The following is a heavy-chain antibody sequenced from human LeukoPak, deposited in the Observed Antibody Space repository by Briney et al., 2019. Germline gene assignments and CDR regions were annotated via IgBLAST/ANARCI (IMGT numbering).Heavy chain of an antibody. CDR2: IYPGDSDT. D-gene: IGHD6-19*01. CDR3: ARHRDSSGRGDYYYYMDV. J-gene: IGHJ6*03. Sequence: GESLKISCKGSGYSFTSYWMGWVRQLAGKRLEWMGIIYPGDSDTRYSPSFQGQVTISADKSISTAYLQWSSLKASDTAMYYCARHRDSSGRGDYYYYMDVWGKGTTVTVSS. V-gene: IGHV5-51*01. CDR1: GYSFTSYW.